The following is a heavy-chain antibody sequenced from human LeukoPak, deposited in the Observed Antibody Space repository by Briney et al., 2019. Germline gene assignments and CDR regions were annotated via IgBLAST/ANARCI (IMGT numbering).Heavy chain of an antibody. CDR1: GFTSSSYG. CDR2: ISYDGNNK. CDR3: ARASSSPDGRYFDY. V-gene: IGHV3-30*03. Sequence: GRSLRLSCAASGFTSSSYGMHCVRQSPGKGLEWVAVISYDGNNKYYAGSVKRRFTISRDNSKYTLYLQTNSLRAEDTAVYYCARASSSPDGRYFDYWGQGTLVTVSS. J-gene: IGHJ4*02. D-gene: IGHD4-17*01.